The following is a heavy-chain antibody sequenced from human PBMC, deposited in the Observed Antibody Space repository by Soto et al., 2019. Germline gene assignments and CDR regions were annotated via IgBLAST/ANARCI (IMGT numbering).Heavy chain of an antibody. CDR3: AGEMYYYDSSGYFHFDY. V-gene: IGHV1-18*01. Sequence: QVQLVQSGAEVKKPGASVKVSCKASGYTFTSYGISWVRQAPGRGLEWMGWISASNSNTNYAQKLQGRVTMTTDSTTNTAYMELRSLGSDDTAVYYCAGEMYYYDSSGYFHFDYWGQGTLVTVSS. D-gene: IGHD3-22*01. CDR2: ISASNSNT. CDR1: GYTFTSYG. J-gene: IGHJ4*02.